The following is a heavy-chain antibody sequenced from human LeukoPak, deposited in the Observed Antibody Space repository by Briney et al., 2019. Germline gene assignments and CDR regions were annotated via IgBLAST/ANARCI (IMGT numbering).Heavy chain of an antibody. Sequence: PSETLSLTCTVSGGSISSSSYYWGWIRQPPGKGLEWIGSIYYSGSTYYNPSLKSRVTISVDTSKNQFSLKLSSVTAADTAVYYCASGAAAGADYWGQGTLVTVSS. V-gene: IGHV4-39*01. CDR2: IYYSGST. D-gene: IGHD6-13*01. J-gene: IGHJ4*02. CDR1: GGSISSSSYY. CDR3: ASGAAAGADY.